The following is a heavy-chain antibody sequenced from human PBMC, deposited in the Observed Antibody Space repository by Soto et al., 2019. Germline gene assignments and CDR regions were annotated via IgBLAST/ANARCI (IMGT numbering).Heavy chain of an antibody. V-gene: IGHV1-18*01. Sequence: QVQLVQSGAEVKKPGASVKVSCKASGYTFTSYGISWVRQAPGQGLEWMGWISAYNGNTNYAQKLQGRVTMTTDTSTSTAYRELRGLRSDDTAVYYCARDRGGRGATVTTSIDYWGQGTLVTVSS. CDR1: GYTFTSYG. D-gene: IGHD4-17*01. CDR3: ARDRGGRGATVTTSIDY. CDR2: ISAYNGNT. J-gene: IGHJ4*02.